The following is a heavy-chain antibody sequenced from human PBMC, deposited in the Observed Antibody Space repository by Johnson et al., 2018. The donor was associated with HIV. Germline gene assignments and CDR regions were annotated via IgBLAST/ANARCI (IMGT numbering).Heavy chain of an antibody. CDR2: IKQDGSQK. J-gene: IGHJ3*02. CDR1: GFTVSSNY. CDR3: AKSSSATYYGDAFDM. V-gene: IGHV3-7*02. Sequence: VQLVESGGGLVQPGGSLRLSCAASGFTVSSNYMSWVRQAPGKGLEWVANIKQDGSQKYYVDSVKGRFTISRDNSKKTLSLQMNSLRPEDTAVYYCAKSSSATYYGDAFDMWGQGTMVTVSS. D-gene: IGHD3-10*01.